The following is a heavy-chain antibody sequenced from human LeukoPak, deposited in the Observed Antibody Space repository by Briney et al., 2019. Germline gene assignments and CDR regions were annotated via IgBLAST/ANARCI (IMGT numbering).Heavy chain of an antibody. Sequence: SETLSHTCAVSGGSISSSNWWSWVRQPPGKGLEWIGEIYHSGSTNYNPSLKSRVTISVDKSKNQFSLKLSSVTAADTAVYYCARVRGYGERYYYYGMDVWGKGTTVTVSS. CDR3: ARVRGYGERYYYYGMDV. CDR2: IYHSGST. J-gene: IGHJ6*04. CDR1: GGSISSSNW. D-gene: IGHD5-18*01. V-gene: IGHV4-4*02.